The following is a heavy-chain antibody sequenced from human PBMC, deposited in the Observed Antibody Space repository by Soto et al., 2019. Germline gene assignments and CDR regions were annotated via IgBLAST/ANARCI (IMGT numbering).Heavy chain of an antibody. J-gene: IGHJ4*02. CDR2: ISGSGGST. CDR1: GFTFSSYA. V-gene: IGHV3-23*01. D-gene: IGHD1-26*01. CDR3: AKDRGVGATGPFDY. Sequence: PGVSLRHSCAASGFTFSSYAMSWVRQAPGKGLEWVSAISGSGGSTYYADSVKGRFTISRDNSKNTLYLQMNSLRAEDTAVYYCAKDRGVGATGPFDYWGQGTLVTVSS.